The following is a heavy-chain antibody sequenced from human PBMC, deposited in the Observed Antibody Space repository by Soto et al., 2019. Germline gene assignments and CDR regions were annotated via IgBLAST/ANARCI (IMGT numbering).Heavy chain of an antibody. D-gene: IGHD6-13*01. V-gene: IGHV3-23*01. J-gene: IGHJ4*02. Sequence: EVQLLESGGGLVQPGGSLRLSCAASGFTFSSYAMNWVRQAPGKGLEWVSVISGSDGSTYYADSVKGRFTISRDNSKNTLNLQMMSLRAEDTAVYYCARRSSSWYFDYWGQGTLVTVSS. CDR2: ISGSDGST. CDR3: ARRSSSWYFDY. CDR1: GFTFSSYA.